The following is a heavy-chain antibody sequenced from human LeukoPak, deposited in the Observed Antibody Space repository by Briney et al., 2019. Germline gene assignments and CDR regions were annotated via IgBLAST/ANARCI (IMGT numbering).Heavy chain of an antibody. CDR3: ARGSHRRYSSSWYSL. D-gene: IGHD6-13*01. V-gene: IGHV3-30*02. CDR2: VRYDGSNK. J-gene: IGHJ4*02. Sequence: GGSLRLSCAASGFTFSSYGMYWVRQAPGKGLEWVAFVRYDGSNKYYADSVKGRFTISRDNSKNTLDLQMGSLRGEDMAVYYCARGSHRRYSSSWYSLWGQGTLVTVSS. CDR1: GFTFSSYG.